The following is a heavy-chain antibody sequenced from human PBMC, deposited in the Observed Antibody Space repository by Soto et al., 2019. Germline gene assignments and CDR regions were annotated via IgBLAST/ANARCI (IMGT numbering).Heavy chain of an antibody. CDR2: MNPNSGNT. CDR1: GYTFTSYD. CDR3: ARSLLQGDF. J-gene: IGHJ4*02. Sequence: ASVKVSCKASGYTFTSYDINWVRQATGQGLEWMGWMNPNSGNTGYAQKFQGRVAMTRNTSISTVSMELNSLGSDDTAVYFCARSLLQGDFWGQGTLVTVSS. V-gene: IGHV1-8*01. D-gene: IGHD2-21*01.